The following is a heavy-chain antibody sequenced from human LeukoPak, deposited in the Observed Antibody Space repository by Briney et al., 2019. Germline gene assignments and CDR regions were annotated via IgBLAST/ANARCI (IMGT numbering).Heavy chain of an antibody. V-gene: IGHV3-11*01. CDR2: ISSSGSTI. Sequence: PGGSLRLSCAAAGFTFSDYYMSWIRQAPGKGLEWVSYISSSGSTIYYADSVKGRFTISRDNAKNSLYLQMNSLGAEDTAVYYCARDLIGIAAAAPDYWGQGTLVTVSS. CDR3: ARDLIGIAAAAPDY. J-gene: IGHJ4*02. CDR1: GFTFSDYY. D-gene: IGHD6-13*01.